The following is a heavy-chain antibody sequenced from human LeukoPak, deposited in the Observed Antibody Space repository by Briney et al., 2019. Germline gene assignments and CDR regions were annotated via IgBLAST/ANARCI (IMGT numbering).Heavy chain of an antibody. J-gene: IGHJ6*03. CDR1: GFTFSSYG. Sequence: GGSLRLSCAASGFTFSSYGMHWVRQAPGKGLEWVAVISYDGSNKYYADSVKGRFTISRDNSKNTLYLQMNSLRAEDTAVYYCAKDRLVRTYYYYYMDVWGKGTTVTISS. V-gene: IGHV3-30*18. CDR2: ISYDGSNK. D-gene: IGHD6-19*01. CDR3: AKDRLVRTYYYYYMDV.